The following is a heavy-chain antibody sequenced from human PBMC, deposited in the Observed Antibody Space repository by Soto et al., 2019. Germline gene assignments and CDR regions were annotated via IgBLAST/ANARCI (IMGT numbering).Heavy chain of an antibody. CDR3: ARVGGFGATTIDD. V-gene: IGHV4-30-4*01. CDR2: IYYSGST. Sequence: QVQLQASGPGLVKPSQTLSLTCTVSGGSISSGDYYWSWIRQPPGKGLEWIGYIYYSGSTYYNPSLKSRVTISVDTSKNQFSRKLSSVPPAATAVYYCARVGGFGATTIDDWGQGTLVTVSS. J-gene: IGHJ4*02. CDR1: GGSISSGDYY. D-gene: IGHD3-10*01.